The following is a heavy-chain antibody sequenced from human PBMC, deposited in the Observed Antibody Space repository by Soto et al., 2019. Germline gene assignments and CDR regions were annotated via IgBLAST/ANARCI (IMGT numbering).Heavy chain of an antibody. J-gene: IGHJ2*01. CDR1: GFTFSSYA. V-gene: IGHV3-30-3*01. D-gene: IGHD5-18*01. Sequence: QVQLVESGGGVVQPGRSLRLSCAASGFTFSSYAMHWVRQAPGKGLEWVAVISYDGSNKYYAHSVKGRFTIYRDNSKNTLYLQMNSLRAEDTAVYYCAREPSDTAMVGNWYFDLWGRGTLVTVSS. CDR2: ISYDGSNK. CDR3: AREPSDTAMVGNWYFDL.